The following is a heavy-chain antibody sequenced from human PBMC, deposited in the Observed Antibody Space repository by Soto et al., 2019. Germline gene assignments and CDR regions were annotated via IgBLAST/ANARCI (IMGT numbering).Heavy chain of an antibody. D-gene: IGHD5-18*01. CDR2: INDDGTIT. Sequence: EVQLVESGGGLVQPGGSLRLSCAASGFTFSRYWMHWVRQAPGEGLVWVSHINDDGTITTYADSVKGRFTISRDNAENTVYLEMNRLRNEDKAAYYCLPSGLRYGNDAFDIWGQGTMVTVSS. V-gene: IGHV3-74*03. CDR1: GFTFSRYW. J-gene: IGHJ3*02. CDR3: LPSGLRYGNDAFDI.